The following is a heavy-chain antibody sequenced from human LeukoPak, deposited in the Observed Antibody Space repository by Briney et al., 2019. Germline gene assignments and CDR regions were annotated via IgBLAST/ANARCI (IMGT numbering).Heavy chain of an antibody. V-gene: IGHV3-7*01. Sequence: GGSLRLSCAASGFTFSSYWMSWVRQAPGKGLEWVANIKQDGSEKYYVDSVKGRFTISRDNAKNSLYLQMNSLRAEDTAVYYCARERSIAARPMVDYWGQGTLVTVSS. CDR3: ARERSIAARPMVDY. CDR1: GFTFSSYW. J-gene: IGHJ4*02. D-gene: IGHD6-6*01. CDR2: IKQDGSEK.